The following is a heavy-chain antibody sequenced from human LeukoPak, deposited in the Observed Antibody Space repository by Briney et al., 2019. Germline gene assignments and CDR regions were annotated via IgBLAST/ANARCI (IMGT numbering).Heavy chain of an antibody. J-gene: IGHJ5*02. Sequence: PSESLSLTCSVSGGSISSHYWSWIRQPPGKGLEWIGYVVYSGSTKNNPSLKSRVTISVDTSKNQFSLKLSSVTAADTAVYYCARGGTTVTPGLLWFDPWGQGTLVTVSS. CDR1: GGSISSHY. D-gene: IGHD4-17*01. CDR3: ARGGTTVTPGLLWFDP. V-gene: IGHV4-59*11. CDR2: VVYSGST.